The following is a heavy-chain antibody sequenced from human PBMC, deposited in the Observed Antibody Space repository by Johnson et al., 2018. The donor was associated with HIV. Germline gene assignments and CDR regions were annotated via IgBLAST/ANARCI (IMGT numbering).Heavy chain of an antibody. Sequence: VLLVESGGGLVQPGGSLRLSCAASGFTFSSYWMSWVRQAPGKGLEWVAKIKQDGSEKYYVDSVKGRLTISRDNSKNTLYMQMNSLRADDTAVYYCARGVDGAFDIWGQGTMVTVSS. CDR1: GFTFSSYW. J-gene: IGHJ3*02. V-gene: IGHV3-7*02. D-gene: IGHD3-10*01. CDR2: IKQDGSEK. CDR3: ARGVDGAFDI.